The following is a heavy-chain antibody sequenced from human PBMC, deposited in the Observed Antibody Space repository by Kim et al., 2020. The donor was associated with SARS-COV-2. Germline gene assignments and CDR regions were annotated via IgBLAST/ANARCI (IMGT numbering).Heavy chain of an antibody. CDR3: AKGGRKAVAGSYFDY. Sequence: GGSLRLSCAASGFTFSSYAMHWVRQAPGKGLEWVAVISYDGTNKYYADSVRGRLTISRDISKNTLYLQMESLRAEDTAVYYCAKGGRKAVAGSYFDYWG. V-gene: IGHV3-30*18. CDR2: ISYDGTNK. CDR1: GFTFSSYA. J-gene: IGHJ4*01. D-gene: IGHD6-19*01.